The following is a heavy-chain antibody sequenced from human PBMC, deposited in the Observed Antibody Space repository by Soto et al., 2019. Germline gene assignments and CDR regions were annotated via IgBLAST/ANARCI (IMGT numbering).Heavy chain of an antibody. CDR1: GFSFSNYA. Sequence: EVQLLESGGGLVQPGGSLRLSCAASGFSFSNYAVTWVRQAPGKGLEWVSAISVSGGSTYYADSVKGRFTISRDNSKNTVQLEMNSLRAEDTAVYYCAKRLWSGSNSVGNGMDVWGQGTTVTVSS. CDR3: AKRLWSGSNSVGNGMDV. CDR2: ISVSGGST. D-gene: IGHD3-3*01. J-gene: IGHJ6*02. V-gene: IGHV3-23*01.